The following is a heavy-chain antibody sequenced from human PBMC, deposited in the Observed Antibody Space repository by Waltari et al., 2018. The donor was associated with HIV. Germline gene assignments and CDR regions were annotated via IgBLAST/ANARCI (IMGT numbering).Heavy chain of an antibody. D-gene: IGHD3-22*01. CDR3: ARDYYEGSAYYSRESYYCGMDV. J-gene: IGHJ6*02. CDR2: IKEDGTET. V-gene: IGHV3-7*01. Sequence: EVQLVESGGGLVQPGGSLRLSCAASGFTFSRYWMSWVRQAPGKGLEWVANIKEDGTETYFVDGGKGRLTSYLDSANNSRYLQMTRLRADDATEDYCARDYYEGSAYYSRESYYCGMDVWGQGTTVTVSS. CDR1: GFTFSRYW.